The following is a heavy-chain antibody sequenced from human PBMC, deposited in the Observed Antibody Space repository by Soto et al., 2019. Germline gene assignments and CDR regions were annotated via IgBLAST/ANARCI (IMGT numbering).Heavy chain of an antibody. D-gene: IGHD2-15*01. Sequence: ASVKVSCKASGYTFTSYYMHWVRQAPGQGLEWMGIINPSGGSTSYAQKFQGRVTMTRDTSTSTVYMELSSLRSEDTAVYYCARRICSGGSCYNLDYWGQGTLVTVSS. CDR3: ARRICSGGSCYNLDY. J-gene: IGHJ4*02. V-gene: IGHV1-46*03. CDR1: GYTFTSYY. CDR2: INPSGGST.